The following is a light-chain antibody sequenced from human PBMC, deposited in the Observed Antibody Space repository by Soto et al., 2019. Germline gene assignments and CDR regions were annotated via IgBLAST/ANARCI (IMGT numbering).Light chain of an antibody. Sequence: EIVLTQSPATLSLSPEERATLSCRASQSVSSYLASYQQNSGQAPRVLIFDASTRATGIPARFSGSGSGTDFNLTISSLGPEDFAVYYCQQRSDWPPTFGGGTKVEIK. V-gene: IGKV3-11*01. CDR2: DAS. CDR3: QQRSDWPPT. J-gene: IGKJ4*01. CDR1: QSVSSY.